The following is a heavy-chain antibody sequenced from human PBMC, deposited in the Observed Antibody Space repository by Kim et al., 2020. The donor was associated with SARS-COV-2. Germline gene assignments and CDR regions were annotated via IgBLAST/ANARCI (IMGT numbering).Heavy chain of an antibody. CDR3: ARGRRGGRGGIAARRDPIGYYFDY. Sequence: ASVKVSCKASGYTFTSYDINWVRQATGQGLEWMGWMNPNSGNTGYAQKFQGRVTMTRNTSISTAYMELSSLRSEDTAVFYCARGRRGGRGGIAARRDPIGYYFDYWGQGTLVTVSS. V-gene: IGHV1-8*01. CDR1: GYTFTSYD. J-gene: IGHJ4*02. D-gene: IGHD6-6*01. CDR2: MNPNSGNT.